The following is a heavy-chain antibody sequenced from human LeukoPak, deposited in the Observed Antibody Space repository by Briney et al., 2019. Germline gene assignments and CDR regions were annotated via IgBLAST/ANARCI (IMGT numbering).Heavy chain of an antibody. V-gene: IGHV3-20*04. CDR1: GFTFYEYG. Sequence: GGSLRLSCAASGFTFYEYGMSWVRQAQGKGLEWVSGINWNGDSTGYADSVKGRFTISRDNAKKSLYLQMNSLRVEDTALYYCARRTILNFYYYYMDVWGKGTTVTVSS. J-gene: IGHJ6*03. D-gene: IGHD3-3*01. CDR3: ARRTILNFYYYYMDV. CDR2: INWNGDST.